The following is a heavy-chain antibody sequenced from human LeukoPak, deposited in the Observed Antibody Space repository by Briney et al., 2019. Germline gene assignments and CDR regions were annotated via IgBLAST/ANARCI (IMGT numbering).Heavy chain of an antibody. CDR3: ARGRVEWELDY. CDR1: GVSISSYY. CDR2: IYYSGST. Sequence: SETLSLTCTVSGVSISSYYWSWIRQPPGKGLEWIGYIYYSGSTNYNPSLKSRVTISVDTSKNQFSPKLSSVTAADTAVYYCARGRVEWELDYWGRGTLVTVSS. D-gene: IGHD1-26*01. V-gene: IGHV4-59*01. J-gene: IGHJ4*02.